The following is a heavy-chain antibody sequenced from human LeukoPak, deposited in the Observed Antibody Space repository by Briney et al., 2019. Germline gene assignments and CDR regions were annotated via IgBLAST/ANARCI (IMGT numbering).Heavy chain of an antibody. D-gene: IGHD5-12*01. CDR2: ISYDKSHR. Sequence: PGGSLRLSCAASGFTFSRYGMYWVRQAPGKGLEWVALISYDKSHRYNADSVKGRFTISRDNSKNSLYLQMNSLRTEDTALYYCAKDGVATIGNRVYYYYMDVWGKGTTVTVSS. J-gene: IGHJ6*03. CDR1: GFTFSRYG. CDR3: AKDGVATIGNRVYYYYMDV. V-gene: IGHV3-30*18.